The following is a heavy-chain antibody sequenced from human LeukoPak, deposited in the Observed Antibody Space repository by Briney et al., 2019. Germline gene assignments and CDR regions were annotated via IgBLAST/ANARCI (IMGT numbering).Heavy chain of an antibody. CDR3: ATKLRGYSGYDSYWYFDL. J-gene: IGHJ2*01. D-gene: IGHD5-12*01. Sequence: ASVKVSCKVSGYTLTELSMHWVRQAPGKGLEWMGGFDPKDGETIYAQKFQGRVTMTEDTSTDTAYMELSSLRSEDTAVYYCATKLRGYSGYDSYWYFDLWGRGTLVTVSS. V-gene: IGHV1-24*01. CDR2: FDPKDGET. CDR1: GYTLTELS.